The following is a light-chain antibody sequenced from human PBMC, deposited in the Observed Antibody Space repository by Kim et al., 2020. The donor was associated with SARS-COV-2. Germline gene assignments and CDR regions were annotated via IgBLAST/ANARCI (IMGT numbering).Light chain of an antibody. CDR3: CSYAGYSAA. Sequence: PGQSITISCTGTSSDVGSYNLVSWYQQHPGKASELMIFEVSKRPSGVSNRFSGSKSGNTASLTISGLQAEDEADYYCCSYAGYSAAFGSGTKVTVL. CDR2: EVS. V-gene: IGLV2-23*02. CDR1: SSDVGSYNL. J-gene: IGLJ1*01.